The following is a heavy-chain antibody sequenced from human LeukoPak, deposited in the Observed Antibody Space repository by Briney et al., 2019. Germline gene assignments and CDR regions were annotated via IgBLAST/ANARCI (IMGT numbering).Heavy chain of an antibody. CDR3: ARGGGYCSGGSCYSLDY. J-gene: IGHJ4*02. D-gene: IGHD2-15*01. Sequence: SETLSLTCAVYGGSFSGYYWSWIRQPPGKGLEWIGEINHSGSTNYNPSLKGRVTLSVDTSKNQFSLKLSSVTAADTAVYYCARGGGYCSGGSCYSLDYWGQGTLVTVSS. CDR2: INHSGST. CDR1: GGSFSGYY. V-gene: IGHV4-34*01.